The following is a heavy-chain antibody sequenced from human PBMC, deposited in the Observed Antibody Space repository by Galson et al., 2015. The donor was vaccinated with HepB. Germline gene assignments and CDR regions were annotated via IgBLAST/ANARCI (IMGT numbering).Heavy chain of an antibody. Sequence: QSGAEVKKAGESLKISCKVFGYSFTTYWIGWVRQMPGKGLEWMGIIYPGDSDTRYSPSFQGQVTISADKSISTAYLQWSSLKASDTAMYFCARHMSISNDNWFDPWGQGTLVTVSS. CDR1: GYSFTTYW. CDR3: ARHMSISNDNWFDP. CDR2: IYPGDSDT. V-gene: IGHV5-51*01. J-gene: IGHJ5*02. D-gene: IGHD1-1*01.